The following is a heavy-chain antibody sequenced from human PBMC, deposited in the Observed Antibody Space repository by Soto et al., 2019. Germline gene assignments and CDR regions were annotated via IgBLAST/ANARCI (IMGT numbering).Heavy chain of an antibody. CDR2: IKQDGSEK. Sequence: PVGSLRLSCAASGFTFSSYWMSWVRQAPGKGLEWVANIKQDGSEKYYVDSVKGRFTISRDNAKNSLYLQMNSLRAEDTAVYYCARKSGFGRMDVWGQGTTVTVSS. V-gene: IGHV3-7*01. D-gene: IGHD1-1*01. CDR3: ARKSGFGRMDV. J-gene: IGHJ6*02. CDR1: GFTFSSYW.